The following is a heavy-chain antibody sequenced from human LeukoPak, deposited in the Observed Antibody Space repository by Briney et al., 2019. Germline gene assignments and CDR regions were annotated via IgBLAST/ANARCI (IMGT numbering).Heavy chain of an antibody. D-gene: IGHD4-11*01. V-gene: IGHV4-59*01. Sequence: SETLSLTCTVSGGSISSYYWSWIRQPPGKGLEWIGYIYYSGSTNYNPSLKSRVTLSVDTSKNQFSLKLSSVTAADTAVYYCARGLPDKGFDPWGQGTLVTVSS. CDR1: GGSISSYY. J-gene: IGHJ5*02. CDR3: ARGLPDKGFDP. CDR2: IYYSGST.